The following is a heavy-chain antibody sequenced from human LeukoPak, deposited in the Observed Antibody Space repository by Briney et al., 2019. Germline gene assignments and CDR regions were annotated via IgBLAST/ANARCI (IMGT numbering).Heavy chain of an antibody. Sequence: SETLSLTCTVSGYSISSGYYWGWIRQPPGKGLEWIGSIYHSGSTYYNPSLKSRVTISVDTSKNQFPLKLSSVTAADTAVYYCARDEPGYWGQGTLVTVSS. CDR2: IYHSGST. V-gene: IGHV4-38-2*02. J-gene: IGHJ4*02. CDR1: GYSISSGYY. CDR3: ARDEPGY.